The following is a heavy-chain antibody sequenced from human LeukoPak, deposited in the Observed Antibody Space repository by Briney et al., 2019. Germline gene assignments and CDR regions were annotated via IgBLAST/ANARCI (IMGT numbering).Heavy chain of an antibody. Sequence: ASVKVSCKASGYTFTSYGISWVRQAPGQGLEWMGWISAYNGNTNYAQKLQGRVTMTTHTSTSPAYMELRSLRSDDTAVYYGAKDYPSDGRFGESYTWFDPWGQGTLVTVSS. J-gene: IGHJ5*02. CDR1: GYTFTSYG. V-gene: IGHV1-18*01. CDR2: ISAYNGNT. D-gene: IGHD3-10*01. CDR3: AKDYPSDGRFGESYTWFDP.